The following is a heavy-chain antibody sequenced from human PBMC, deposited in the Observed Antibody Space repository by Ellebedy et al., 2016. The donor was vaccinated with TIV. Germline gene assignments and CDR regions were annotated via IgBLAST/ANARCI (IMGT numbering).Heavy chain of an antibody. CDR2: INSDGSST. Sequence: GESLKIPCAASGFTFTQYWLHSVRQAPGKGPVWVSRINSDGSSTTYADSVKGRFTISRDNAKNTLYLQMNSLRAEDTAVYYCARAGSSGWEAYFDLWGRGTLVTVSS. J-gene: IGHJ2*01. CDR3: ARAGSSGWEAYFDL. D-gene: IGHD6-19*01. CDR1: GFTFTQYW. V-gene: IGHV3-74*01.